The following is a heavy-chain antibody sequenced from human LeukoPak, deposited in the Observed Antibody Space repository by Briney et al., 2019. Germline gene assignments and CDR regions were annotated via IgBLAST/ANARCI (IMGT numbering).Heavy chain of an antibody. J-gene: IGHJ4*02. Sequence: SETLSLTCTVSGGSISSSSYYWGWIRQPPGKGLEWIGSIYYSGSTYYNPSLKSRVTISVDTSKNQFSLKLSSVTAADTAVYYCARRDSGSYYSREFDYWGQGTLVTVSS. D-gene: IGHD1-26*01. CDR1: GGSISSSSYY. V-gene: IGHV4-39*01. CDR2: IYYSGST. CDR3: ARRDSGSYYSREFDY.